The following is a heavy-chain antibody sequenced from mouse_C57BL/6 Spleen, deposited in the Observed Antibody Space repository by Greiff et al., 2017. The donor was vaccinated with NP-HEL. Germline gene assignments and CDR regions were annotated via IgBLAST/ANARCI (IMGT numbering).Heavy chain of an antibody. Sequence: VKLQESGAELVRPGTSVKMSCKASGYTFTNYWIGWAKQRPGHGLEWIGDIYPGGGYTNYNEKFKGKATLTADKSSSTAYMQFSSLTSEDSAIYYCARKGGYYYFDYWGQGTTLTVSS. D-gene: IGHD2-3*01. CDR3: ARKGGYYYFDY. CDR1: GYTFTNYW. CDR2: IYPGGGYT. V-gene: IGHV1-63*01. J-gene: IGHJ2*01.